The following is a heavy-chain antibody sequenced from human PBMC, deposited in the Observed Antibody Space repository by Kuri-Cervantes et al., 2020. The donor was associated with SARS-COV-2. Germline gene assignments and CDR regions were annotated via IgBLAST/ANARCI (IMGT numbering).Heavy chain of an antibody. CDR3: VRFRYYDSIRNASDI. D-gene: IGHD3-22*01. CDR2: INPNSGGT. J-gene: IGHJ3*02. CDR1: GYTFTGYY. Sequence: ASVKVSCKASGYTFTGYYMHWVRQAPGQGLEWMGWINPNSGGTNYAQKFQGRVTMTRDTSISTAYMEPSSLRSDDTAVYYCVRFRYYDSIRNASDIWGQGTLVTVSS. V-gene: IGHV1-2*02.